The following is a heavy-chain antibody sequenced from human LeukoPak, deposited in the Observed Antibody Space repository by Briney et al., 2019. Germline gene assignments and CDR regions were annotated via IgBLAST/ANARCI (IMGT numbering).Heavy chain of an antibody. CDR3: ARDRSVTPISYFDY. CDR1: GYSISSGYY. CDR2: IYHSGST. D-gene: IGHD2-21*02. V-gene: IGHV4-38-2*02. Sequence: PSETLSLTCTVSGYSISSGYYWGWIRQPPGKGLEWIGSIYHSGSTYYNPSLKSRVTISVDTSKNQFSLKLSSVTAADTAVYYCARDRSVTPISYFDYWGQGTLVTVSS. J-gene: IGHJ4*02.